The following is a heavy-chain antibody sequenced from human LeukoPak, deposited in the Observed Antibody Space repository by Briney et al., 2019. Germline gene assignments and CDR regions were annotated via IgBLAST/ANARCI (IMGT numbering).Heavy chain of an antibody. J-gene: IGHJ4*02. Sequence: SETLSLTCTVSGDSISTSNSYWGWIRQPPGKGLEWIGSIYYSGNTYYNASLKSRVTISVDTSKNQFSLKLNSVTAADTAVYYCARAGYGDSDFDYWGQGTLVTASS. CDR2: IYYSGNT. CDR3: ARAGYGDSDFDY. D-gene: IGHD4-17*01. V-gene: IGHV4-39*01. CDR1: GDSISTSNSY.